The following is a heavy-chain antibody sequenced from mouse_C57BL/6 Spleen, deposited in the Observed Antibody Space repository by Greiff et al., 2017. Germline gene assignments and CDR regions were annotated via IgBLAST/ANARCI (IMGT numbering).Heavy chain of an antibody. J-gene: IGHJ3*01. Sequence: VQLQQSGPELVKPGASVKISCKASGYAFSSSWMNWVKQRPGKGLEWIGRIYPGDGDTNYNGKFKGTATLTAYKSSSTAYMQLSILTSEDAAVYFCARSSGYDEGAWFAYWGQGTLVTVSA. CDR2: IYPGDGDT. CDR1: GYAFSSSW. V-gene: IGHV1-82*01. CDR3: ARSSGYDEGAWFAY. D-gene: IGHD2-2*01.